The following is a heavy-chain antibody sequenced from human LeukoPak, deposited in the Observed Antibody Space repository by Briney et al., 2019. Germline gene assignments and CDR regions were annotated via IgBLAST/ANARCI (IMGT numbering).Heavy chain of an antibody. D-gene: IGHD2-2*01. CDR2: ISSSSSYI. CDR3: ARPILGYCSSTSCPPFDY. Sequence: PGGSLRLSCAASGFTFRSYSVNWVRQAPGKGLEWVSSISSSSSYIYYADSVKGRFTISRDNAKNSLYLQMNSLRAEDTAVYYCARPILGYCSSTSCPPFDYWGQGTLVTVSS. J-gene: IGHJ4*02. CDR1: GFTFRSYS. V-gene: IGHV3-21*01.